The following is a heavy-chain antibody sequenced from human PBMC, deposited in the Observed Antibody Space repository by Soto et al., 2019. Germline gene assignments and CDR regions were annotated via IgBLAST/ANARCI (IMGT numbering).Heavy chain of an antibody. CDR2: IYYSGST. CDR3: ARVAGGGGRDWFDP. V-gene: IGHV4-31*03. Sequence: QVQLQESGPGLVKPSQTLSLTCTVSGGSISSGGYYWSWIRQHPGKGLEWIGYIYYSGSTYYNPSLKSRVTIPVDTSKNQFSLKLSSVTAADTAVYYCARVAGGGGRDWFDPWGQGTLVTVSS. CDR1: GGSISSGGYY. D-gene: IGHD3-16*01. J-gene: IGHJ5*02.